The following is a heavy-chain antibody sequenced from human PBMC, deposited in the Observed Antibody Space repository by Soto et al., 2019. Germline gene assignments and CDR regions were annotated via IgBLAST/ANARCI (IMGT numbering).Heavy chain of an antibody. D-gene: IGHD5-18*01. V-gene: IGHV4-31*03. J-gene: IGHJ5*02. CDR2: VYESGYT. CDR1: GASFSTCAYY. CDR3: VRALRHTAMVYPCFDP. Sequence: TLSLTCTVSGASFSTCAYYWVGVRQRPGRGLEWIGYVYESGYTYYNMSLKSRLTISLDRSNNQFSLGLTSVTAADTAVYYCVRALRHTAMVYPCFDPWGQGTLVTVSS.